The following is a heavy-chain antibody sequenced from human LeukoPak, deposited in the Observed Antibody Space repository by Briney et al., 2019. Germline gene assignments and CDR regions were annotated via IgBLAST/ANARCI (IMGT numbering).Heavy chain of an antibody. V-gene: IGHV5-51*01. CDR1: GYEFNLFW. CDR2: IYPGDSEI. J-gene: IGHJ6*03. CDR3: VRHIKSAHCDGRECRGWHYYMDV. Sequence: SGESLKISCQGCGYEFNLFWIGWVRQMPGKGLELVAIIYPGDSEIKYNPSSQGQVSISVDKSSTTAYLEWSSLRASDSGTYYCVRHIKSAHCDGRECRGWHYYMDVWGKGTTVTVSS. D-gene: IGHD2-21*01.